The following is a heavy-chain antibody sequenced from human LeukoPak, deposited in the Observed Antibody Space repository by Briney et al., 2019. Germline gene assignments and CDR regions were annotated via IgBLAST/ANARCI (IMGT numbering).Heavy chain of an antibody. CDR1: GYTLTELS. J-gene: IGHJ3*02. CDR2: FDPEDGET. CDR3: ATFGIVVVTPDAFVI. V-gene: IGHV1-24*01. D-gene: IGHD3-22*01. Sequence: ASVKVSCKVSGYTLTELSMHWVRQAPGKGLEWMGGFDPEDGETIYAQKFQGRVTMTEDTSTDTAYMELSSLRSEDTAVYYCATFGIVVVTPDAFVIWGQGTMVTVSS.